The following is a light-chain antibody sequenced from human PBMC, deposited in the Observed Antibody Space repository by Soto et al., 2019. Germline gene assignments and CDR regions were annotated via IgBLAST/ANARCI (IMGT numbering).Light chain of an antibody. Sequence: EIVLTQSPGTLSLSPGERATLSCRASQTGSCSFLAWYQQKPVQAPRLFIYGASSRATGIPDRFSVSGSGTDFTLTIGRLEPEDFAVYYCQQYGTLPITFGQGTRLENK. CDR1: QTGSCSF. CDR2: GAS. CDR3: QQYGTLPIT. V-gene: IGKV3-20*01. J-gene: IGKJ5*01.